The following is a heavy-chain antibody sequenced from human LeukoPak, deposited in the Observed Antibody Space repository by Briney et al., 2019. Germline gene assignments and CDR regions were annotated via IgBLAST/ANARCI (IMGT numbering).Heavy chain of an antibody. J-gene: IGHJ4*02. Sequence: GASVKVSCKASGYTFTGYYMHWVRQAPGQGLEWMGWINPNSGGTNYAQKFQGRVTMTRDTSISTAYMELSRLRSDDTAVYYCARGFDNDYGGNRLFGYWGQGTLVTVSS. CDR3: ARGFDNDYGGNRLFGY. CDR2: INPNSGGT. V-gene: IGHV1-2*02. CDR1: GYTFTGYY. D-gene: IGHD4-23*01.